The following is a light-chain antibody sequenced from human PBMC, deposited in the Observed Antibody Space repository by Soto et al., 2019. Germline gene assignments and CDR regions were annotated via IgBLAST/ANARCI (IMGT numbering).Light chain of an antibody. J-gene: IGKJ2*01. CDR3: QQGHNWPLT. V-gene: IGKV3-15*01. Sequence: EKVMTQSPATLSVSPGERATLSCRASQSISTELAWYQQKPGQPPRLLIYSASTRATGVPARFTGSGSGSEFTLTISGLQSEDFAVYYCQQGHNWPLTSGQGTRPEI. CDR1: QSISTE. CDR2: SAS.